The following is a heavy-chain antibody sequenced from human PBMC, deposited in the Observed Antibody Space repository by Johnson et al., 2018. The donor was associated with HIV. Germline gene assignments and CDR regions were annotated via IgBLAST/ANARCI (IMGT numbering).Heavy chain of an antibody. CDR2: ISYDGSNK. D-gene: IGHD4-17*01. CDR1: GFTFDDYG. CDR3: ARGGLGDYVVSFDI. V-gene: IGHV3-30*03. Sequence: QVQLVESGGGVVRPGGSLRLSCAASGFTFDDYGMTWVRQAPGKGLEWVAVISYDGSNKYYADSVKGRFTISRDNSKNTLYLQMNSLRAEDTAVYYCARGGLGDYVVSFDIWGQGTIVTVSS. J-gene: IGHJ3*02.